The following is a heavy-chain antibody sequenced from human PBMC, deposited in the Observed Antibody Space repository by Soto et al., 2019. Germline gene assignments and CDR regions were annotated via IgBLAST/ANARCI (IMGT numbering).Heavy chain of an antibody. CDR1: GFTFSSYA. V-gene: IGHV3-30-3*01. CDR3: ARGSRAGNSLGGYFDY. J-gene: IGHJ4*02. CDR2: ISYDGSNK. D-gene: IGHD6-13*01. Sequence: QVQLVESGGGVVQPGRSLRLSCAASGFTFSSYAMHWVRQAPGKGLEWVAVISYDGSNKYYADSVKGRFTISRDNSKNTLYLQMNSLRAEDTAVYYCARGSRAGNSLGGYFDYWGQGILVTVSS.